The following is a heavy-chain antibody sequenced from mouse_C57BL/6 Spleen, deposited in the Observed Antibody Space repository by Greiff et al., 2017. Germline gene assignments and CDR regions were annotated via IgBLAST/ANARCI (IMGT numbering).Heavy chain of an antibody. CDR2: IYPRSGNT. J-gene: IGHJ3*01. D-gene: IGHD3-1*01. CDR1: GYTFTSYG. V-gene: IGHV1-81*01. Sequence: VKLQQSGAELARPGASVKLSCKASGYTFTSYGISWVKQRTGQGLEWIGEIYPRSGNTYYNEKFKGKATLTADKSSSTAYMELRSLTSEDSAVYFCAGLSWFAYWGQGTLVTVSA. CDR3: AGLSWFAY.